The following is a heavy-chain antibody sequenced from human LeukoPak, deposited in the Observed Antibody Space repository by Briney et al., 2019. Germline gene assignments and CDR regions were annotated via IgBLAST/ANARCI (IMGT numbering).Heavy chain of an antibody. CDR3: ARDRTYYDILTGYPVLEEARRDAFDI. D-gene: IGHD3-9*01. Sequence: ASVKVSCKASGYSFTSYYMHWVRQAPGQGLEWMGIINPSGGSTSYAQKFQGRVTMTRDTSTSTAYMELSSLRSEDTAVYYCARDRTYYDILTGYPVLEEARRDAFDIWGQGTMVTVSS. V-gene: IGHV1-46*01. CDR2: INPSGGST. CDR1: GYSFTSYY. J-gene: IGHJ3*02.